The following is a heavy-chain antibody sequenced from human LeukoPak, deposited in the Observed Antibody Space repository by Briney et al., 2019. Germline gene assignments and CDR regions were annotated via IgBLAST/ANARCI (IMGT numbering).Heavy chain of an antibody. CDR3: ARGRDGPRLRY. J-gene: IGHJ4*02. V-gene: IGHV4-39*02. CDR1: GGSINTNGYY. Sequence: SETLSLTCSVSGGSINTNGYYWGWIRQPPGKGLEWIGEINPTGSTSCNPSLKSRITISSDTSKNHFSLKLTSVTAADTAVYYCARGRDGPRLRYWGQGTLVTVSS. CDR2: INPTGST. D-gene: IGHD2-15*01.